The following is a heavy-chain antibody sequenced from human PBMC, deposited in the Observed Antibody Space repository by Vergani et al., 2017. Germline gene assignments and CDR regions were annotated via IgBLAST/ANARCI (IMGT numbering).Heavy chain of an antibody. CDR2: ISGSGGST. D-gene: IGHD3-3*01. J-gene: IGHJ4*02. V-gene: IGHV3-23*01. CDR3: AKAANVLRFFEWLSSYFDF. CDR1: GFTFSSYA. Sequence: EVQLLESGGGLVQPGGSLRLSCAASGFTFSSYAMSWVRQAPGKGLEWVSTISGSGGSTYYADSVKGRFTISRDNSKNTLYLQMNSLRAEDTAVYYCAKAANVLRFFEWLSSYFDFWGQGTLVTVSS.